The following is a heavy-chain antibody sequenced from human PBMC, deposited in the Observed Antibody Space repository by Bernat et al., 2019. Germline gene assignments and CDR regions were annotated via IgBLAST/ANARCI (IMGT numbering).Heavy chain of an antibody. D-gene: IGHD2-15*01. CDR3: ARDEKDIVVVVAATYFDY. J-gene: IGHJ4*02. CDR2: ISAYNGNT. CDR1: GYTFTSYG. Sequence: QVQLVQSGAEVKKPGASVKVSCKASGYTFTSYGISWVRQAPGQGLEWMGWISAYNGNTNYAQKLQGRVTMTTDTSTSTAYMELRSLRSDDTAVYYCARDEKDIVVVVAATYFDYWGQGTLVTVSS. V-gene: IGHV1-18*01.